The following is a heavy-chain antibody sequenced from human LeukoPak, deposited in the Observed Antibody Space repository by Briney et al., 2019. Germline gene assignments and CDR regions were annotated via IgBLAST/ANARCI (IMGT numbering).Heavy chain of an antibody. J-gene: IGHJ6*03. CDR2: IGCSSGST. V-gene: IGHV3-23*01. CDR1: GFTFTGFA. Sequence: PGGSLRLSCAASGFTFTGFAMSWVRQAPGKGPEWVSRIGCSSGSTYYADSVKGRFTISRDNSKKTLYLQMNSLRADDTAVYYCAKMKGPGLHYHYSMDVWGKGTTVIVSS. CDR3: AKMKGPGLHYHYSMDV.